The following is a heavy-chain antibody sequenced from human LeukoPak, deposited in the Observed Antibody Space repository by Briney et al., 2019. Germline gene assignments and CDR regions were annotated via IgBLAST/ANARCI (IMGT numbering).Heavy chain of an antibody. J-gene: IGHJ5*02. D-gene: IGHD2-2*01. CDR2: IYYSGST. CDR1: GGSISSGDSH. Sequence: SETLSLTCTVSGGSISSGDSHWSWIRQPPGKGLEWIGYIYYSGSTYYNPSLKSRLTISVDTSKNQFSLKLSSVTAADTAVYYCAREYILVLPPAIRGANWFDPWGQGTLVTVSS. V-gene: IGHV4-30-4*01. CDR3: AREYILVLPPAIRGANWFDP.